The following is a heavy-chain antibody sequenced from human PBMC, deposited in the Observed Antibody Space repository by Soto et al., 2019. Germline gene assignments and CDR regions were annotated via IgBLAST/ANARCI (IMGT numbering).Heavy chain of an antibody. D-gene: IGHD6-13*01. CDR3: ARVDGSRRVYYGMDV. J-gene: IGHJ6*02. Sequence: PGWSLRLSCAASGFTFSSYAMSWVRQAPGKGLEWVSSISSSSSYIYYADSVKGRFTISRDNAKNSLYLQMNSLRAEDTAVYYCARVDGSRRVYYGMDVWGQGTTVTVSS. V-gene: IGHV3-21*01. CDR1: GFTFSSYA. CDR2: ISSSSSYI.